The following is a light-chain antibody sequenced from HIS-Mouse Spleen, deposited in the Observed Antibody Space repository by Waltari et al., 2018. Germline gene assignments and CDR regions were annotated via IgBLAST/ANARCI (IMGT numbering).Light chain of an antibody. J-gene: IGLJ2*01. CDR1: ALPITY. V-gene: IGLV3-10*01. CDR2: EDS. CDR3: YSTDSSGNHRV. Sequence: SYELTQPPSVSVSPGQTARITCPGHALPITYAYWYQQKSGQAPVLVIYEDSKRPSGIPERFSGSSSGTMATLTISGVQVEDEADYYCYSTDSSGNHRVFGGGTKLTVL.